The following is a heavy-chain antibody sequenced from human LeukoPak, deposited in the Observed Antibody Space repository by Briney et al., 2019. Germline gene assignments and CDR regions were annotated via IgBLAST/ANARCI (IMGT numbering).Heavy chain of an antibody. CDR3: ARGGGIVPTITGWFDP. V-gene: IGHV1-2*02. CDR2: INPNSGGT. CDR1: GYTFTGYY. D-gene: IGHD5-12*01. J-gene: IGHJ5*02. Sequence: ASVKVSCKASGYTFTGYYMHWVRQAPGQGLEWMGWINPNSGGTNYAQKFQGRVTMTRDTSISTAYMELSRLRSDDTAVYYCARGGGIVPTITGWFDPWGQGTLVTVSS.